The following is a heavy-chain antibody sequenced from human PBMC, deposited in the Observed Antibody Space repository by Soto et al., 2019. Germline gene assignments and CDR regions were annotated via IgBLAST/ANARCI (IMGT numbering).Heavy chain of an antibody. CDR3: ARGRGSGSYYNDYGMDV. CDR1: GFTFSSYG. CDR2: IWYDGSNK. V-gene: IGHV3-33*01. Sequence: XXSLRLSFAASGFTFSSYGMHWVRQAPGKGLEWVAVIWYDGSNKYYADSVKGRFTISRDNSKNTLYLQMNSLRAEETAVYYCARGRGSGSYYNDYGMDVWGQGTTVTVSS. D-gene: IGHD3-10*01. J-gene: IGHJ6*02.